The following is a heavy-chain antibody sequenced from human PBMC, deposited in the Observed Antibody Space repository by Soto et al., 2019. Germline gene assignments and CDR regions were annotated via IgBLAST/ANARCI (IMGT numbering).Heavy chain of an antibody. J-gene: IGHJ6*03. V-gene: IGHV3-23*01. Sequence: GGSLRLSCAASGFTFSSYAMSWVRQAPGKGLEWVSAISGSGGSTYYADSVKGRFTISRDNSKNTLYLQMNSLRAEDTAVYYCAKDPTRQVDPPRPYSSFEYYYYYYMDVWGKGTTVTVSS. CDR1: GFTFSSYA. D-gene: IGHD6-6*01. CDR3: AKDPTRQVDPPRPYSSFEYYYYYYMDV. CDR2: ISGSGGST.